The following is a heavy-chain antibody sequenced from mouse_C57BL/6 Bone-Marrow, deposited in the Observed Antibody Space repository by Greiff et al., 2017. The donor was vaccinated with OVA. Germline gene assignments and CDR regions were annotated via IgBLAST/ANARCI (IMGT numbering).Heavy chain of an antibody. J-gene: IGHJ4*01. D-gene: IGHD1-1*01. CDR1: GYTFTDYY. V-gene: IGHV1-26*01. CDR3: ARSGSFGYGYGSSYLYAMDY. Sequence: EVQLQQSGPELVKPGASVKISCKASGYTFTDYYMNWVKQSHGKSLEWIGDINPNNGGTSYNQKFKGKATLTVDKSSITAYMELRSLTSEDSAVYYCARSGSFGYGYGSSYLYAMDYWGQGTSVTVSS. CDR2: INPNNGGT.